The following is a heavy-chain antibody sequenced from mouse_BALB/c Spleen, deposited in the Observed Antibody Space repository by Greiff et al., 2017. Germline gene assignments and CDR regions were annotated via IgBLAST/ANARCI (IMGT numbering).Heavy chain of an antibody. D-gene: IGHD3-1*01. Sequence: DVKLVESGGGLVKPGGSLKLSCAASGFTFSDYYMYWVRQTPEKRLEWVATISDGGSYTYYPDSVKGRFTISRDNAKNNLYLQMSSLKSEDTAMYYCAREGGSTDYWGQGTTLTVSS. V-gene: IGHV5-4*02. CDR2: ISDGGSYT. J-gene: IGHJ2*01. CDR1: GFTFSDYY. CDR3: AREGGSTDY.